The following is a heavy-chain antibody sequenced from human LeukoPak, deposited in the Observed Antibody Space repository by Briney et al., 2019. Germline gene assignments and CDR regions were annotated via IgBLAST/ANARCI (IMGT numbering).Heavy chain of an antibody. Sequence: GGSLRLSCAASGFTVSSNYMSWVRQAPGKGLEWVPVIYSGGSTYYADSVKGRFTISRDNSKNTLYLQMNSLRAEDTAVYYCARYLGTEDYGDFYFDYWGQGTLVTVSS. CDR1: GFTVSSNY. J-gene: IGHJ4*02. CDR3: ARYLGTEDYGDFYFDY. CDR2: IYSGGST. V-gene: IGHV3-66*01. D-gene: IGHD4-17*01.